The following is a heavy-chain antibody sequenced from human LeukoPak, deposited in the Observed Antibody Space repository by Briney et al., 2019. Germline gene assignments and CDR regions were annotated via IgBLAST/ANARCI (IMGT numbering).Heavy chain of an antibody. V-gene: IGHV4-38-2*02. Sequence: PSETLSLTCTVSGYSISSGYYWGWIRQPPGKGLEWIGSIYHSGSTYYNPSLKSRVTISVDTSKNQFSLKLSSVTAADTAVYYCARGSGDGYNFVYWGQGTLVTVSS. CDR2: IYHSGST. CDR3: ARGSGDGYNFVY. J-gene: IGHJ4*02. D-gene: IGHD5-24*01. CDR1: GYSISSGYY.